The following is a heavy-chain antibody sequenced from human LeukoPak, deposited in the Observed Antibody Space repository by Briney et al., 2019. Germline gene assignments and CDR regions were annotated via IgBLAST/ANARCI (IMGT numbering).Heavy chain of an antibody. CDR1: GFTLSDQF. Sequence: PGGSLRLSCAASGFTLSDQFMDWVRQAPGKGLEWIGRSRNRANSHTTEYAASAKGRFTVSRDDSGNLMYLQMNSLKIEDTAVYFCTRDGGSSGNTAFDIWGQGTEVTVSS. CDR2: SRNRANSHTT. V-gene: IGHV3-72*01. CDR3: TRDGGSSGNTAFDI. D-gene: IGHD6-19*01. J-gene: IGHJ3*02.